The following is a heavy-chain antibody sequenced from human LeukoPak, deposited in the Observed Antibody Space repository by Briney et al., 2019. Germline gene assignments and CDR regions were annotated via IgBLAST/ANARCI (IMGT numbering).Heavy chain of an antibody. CDR2: INPNSGGT. D-gene: IGHD2-8*01. V-gene: IGHV1-2*02. J-gene: IGHJ5*02. CDR1: GYTFTGYY. Sequence: GASVKVSCKASGYTFTGYYMHWVRQAPGQGLEWMGWINPNSGGTNYAQRLQGRVTITADKSTKTAYMELTSLRSEDTAVYYCARAGIPGYCTNVTCSNWLDPWGQGTLVTVSS. CDR3: ARAGIPGYCTNVTCSNWLDP.